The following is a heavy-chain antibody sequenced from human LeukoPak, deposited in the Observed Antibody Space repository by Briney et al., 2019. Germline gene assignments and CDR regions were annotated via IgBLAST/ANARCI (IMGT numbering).Heavy chain of an antibody. CDR2: IYSDGST. D-gene: IGHD4-17*01. V-gene: IGHV3-66*04. Sequence: GGSLRLSCAASGFTVSSNYMSWVRQAPGQGLEWVSVIYSDGSTYYADSVKGRFTISRDNSKNTLYLQMNSLRAEDTAVYYCASHDYGDYGHFDYWGQGTLVTVSS. J-gene: IGHJ4*02. CDR1: GFTVSSNY. CDR3: ASHDYGDYGHFDY.